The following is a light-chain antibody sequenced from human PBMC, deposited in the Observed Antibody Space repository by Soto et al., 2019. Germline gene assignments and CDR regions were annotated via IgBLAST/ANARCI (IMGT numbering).Light chain of an antibody. Sequence: EIVLTQSPGTLSLSPGERATLSCRTSQSVSSSYLAWYQQKPGQAPRLLIYGASSRATGIPGRFSGSGSGTEFTLTINSLQSEDVAVYYCQQYNDWPRTFGPGTKVDIK. CDR2: GAS. CDR3: QQYNDWPRT. J-gene: IGKJ1*01. V-gene: IGKV3-20*01. CDR1: QSVSSSY.